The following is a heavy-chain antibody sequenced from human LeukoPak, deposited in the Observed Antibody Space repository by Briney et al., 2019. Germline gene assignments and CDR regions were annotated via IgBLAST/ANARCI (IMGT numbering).Heavy chain of an antibody. CDR3: ARDCDTSGNYYGWFDP. V-gene: IGHV1-18*01. Sequence: ASVKVSCKASGYTFTSYGISWVRQAPGQGLEWMGWISAYNGNTNYAQKLQGRVTMTTDTSTSTAYMELRSLRSDDTAVYYCARDCDTSGNYYGWFDPWGQGALVTVSS. CDR2: ISAYNGNT. J-gene: IGHJ5*02. D-gene: IGHD3-22*01. CDR1: GYTFTSYG.